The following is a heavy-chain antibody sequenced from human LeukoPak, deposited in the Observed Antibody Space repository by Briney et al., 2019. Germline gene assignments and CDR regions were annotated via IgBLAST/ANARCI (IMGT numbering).Heavy chain of an antibody. CDR3: AKEEGVLNGMDV. CDR2: LYYTGSA. Sequence: SQTLSLTCTVSGASISSGGYYWSWIRQHPGKGPEWIGYLYYTGSAYYNPSLKSRVAISVDTSKNQFSLKLTSVTAADTAVYYCAKEEGVLNGMDVWGQGTTVTVSS. J-gene: IGHJ6*02. CDR1: GASISSGGYY. D-gene: IGHD2-8*01. V-gene: IGHV4-31*03.